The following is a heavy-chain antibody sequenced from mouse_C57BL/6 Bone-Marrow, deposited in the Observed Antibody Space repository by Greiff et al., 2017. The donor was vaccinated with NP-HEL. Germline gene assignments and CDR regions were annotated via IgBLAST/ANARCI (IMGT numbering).Heavy chain of an antibody. V-gene: IGHV1-55*01. J-gene: IGHJ2*01. CDR2: IYPGSGST. Sequence: QVQLQQPGAELVKPGASVKMSCKASGYTFTSYWITWVKQRPGQGLEWIGDIYPGSGSTNYNEKFKSKATLTVDKSSSTAYMQLSSLTSEDSAVYYCARYGNSSFGYWGQGTTLTVSS. CDR1: GYTFTSYW. D-gene: IGHD2-1*01. CDR3: ARYGNSSFGY.